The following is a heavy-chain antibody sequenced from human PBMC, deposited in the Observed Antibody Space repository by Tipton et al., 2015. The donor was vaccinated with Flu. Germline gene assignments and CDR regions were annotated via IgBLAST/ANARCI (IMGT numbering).Heavy chain of an antibody. CDR3: ARLSYYDVDLKNFYFDH. CDR2: IYPSGTT. D-gene: IGHD3-10*02. Sequence: TLSLTCTVSSGSIGSTNYFCAWIRQPPGKRLELIGSIYPSGTTYYNPSLKSRVTISVDTSKSQFSLMLRSVTAADTAVYFCARLSYYDVDLKNFYFDHWGQGVLVTVSS. V-gene: IGHV4-39*01. CDR1: SGSIGSTNYF. J-gene: IGHJ4*02.